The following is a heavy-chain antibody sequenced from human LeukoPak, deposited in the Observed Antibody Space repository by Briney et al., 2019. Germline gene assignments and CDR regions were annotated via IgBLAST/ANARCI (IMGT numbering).Heavy chain of an antibody. D-gene: IGHD5-18*01. CDR3: ARSGYGDFDY. CDR1: GFTFSSYS. CDR2: ISSASGSI. Sequence: PGGSLRLSCAASGFTFSSYSMNWVRQAPGKGLEWVSYISSASGSIYYADSLEGRFTISRDNAKNSLYLQLNSLRAGDTAMYYCARSGYGDFDYWGQGTLVTVSS. V-gene: IGHV3-48*04. J-gene: IGHJ4*02.